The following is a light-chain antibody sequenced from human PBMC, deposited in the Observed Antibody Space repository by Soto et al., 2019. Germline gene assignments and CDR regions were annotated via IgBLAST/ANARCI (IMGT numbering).Light chain of an antibody. CDR3: SSYTSSSTVV. V-gene: IGLV2-14*01. CDR1: SSDVGGYNY. J-gene: IGLJ2*01. CDR2: DVS. Sequence: QSALTQPASVSGSPGQSITISCTGTSSDVGGYNYVSWYQQHPGKAPKLMIHDVSNRPSGVSNRFSGSKSGNTASLTISGLQAEDEADYSCSSYTSSSTVVFGGGTKLTVL.